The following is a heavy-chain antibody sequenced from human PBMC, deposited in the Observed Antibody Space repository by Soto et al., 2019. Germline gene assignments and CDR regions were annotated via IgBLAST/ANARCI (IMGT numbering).Heavy chain of an antibody. Sequence: EVQLVESGGSLVQPGGSLKLSCAVSGFSFSGSAIHWVRQASGKGLEWIGRVRSKANSHATAYAASVKGRFTISRDDSKNTAYLQMNSLKTEDTAVYYCTRPGYSSGWYDLWGQGTLVTVSS. CDR2: VRSKANSHAT. CDR3: TRPGYSSGWYDL. J-gene: IGHJ5*02. V-gene: IGHV3-73*02. CDR1: GFSFSGSA. D-gene: IGHD6-19*01.